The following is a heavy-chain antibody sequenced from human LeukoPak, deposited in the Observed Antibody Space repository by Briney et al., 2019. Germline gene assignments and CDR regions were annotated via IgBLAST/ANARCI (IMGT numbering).Heavy chain of an antibody. Sequence: PGGSLRLSCAASGLTFSTHTMNWVRQAPGKGLEWVSYISSSSSTTYYADSVKGRFTMSSDNAKKSLYLQMNSLRAEDTAVYYCASWAGAAVGFNGPLDYWGQGTLVTVSS. CDR2: ISSSSSTT. D-gene: IGHD6-13*01. CDR1: GLTFSTHT. CDR3: ASWAGAAVGFNGPLDY. V-gene: IGHV3-48*01. J-gene: IGHJ4*02.